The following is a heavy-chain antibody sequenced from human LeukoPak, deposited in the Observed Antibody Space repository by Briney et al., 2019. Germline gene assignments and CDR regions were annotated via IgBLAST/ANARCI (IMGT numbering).Heavy chain of an antibody. D-gene: IGHD3-22*01. J-gene: IGHJ4*02. V-gene: IGHV3-23*01. CDR2: ISGSGGST. CDR1: GFTFSSYA. CDR3: ARTTTAPTYYYDSSGYRVPDY. Sequence: GGSLRLSCAASGFTFSSYAMSWVRQAPGKGLEWVSAISGSGGSTYYADSVKGRFTISRDNSKNTLYLQMNSLRAEDTAVYYCARTTTAPTYYYDSSGYRVPDYWGQGTLVTVSS.